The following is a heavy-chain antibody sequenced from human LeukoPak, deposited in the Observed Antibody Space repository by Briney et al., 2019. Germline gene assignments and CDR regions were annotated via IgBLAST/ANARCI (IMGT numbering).Heavy chain of an antibody. V-gene: IGHV5-51*01. Sequence: GESLKISCKASGYTFTGDWIGWVRQMPGKGLEWMGIIYPGDSDTRYSPSFQGQVTISAGKSISTAYLQWSSLKASDTAMYYCARRGYCSSTSCYEAFDIWGQGTMVTVSS. CDR1: GYTFTGDW. CDR2: IYPGDSDT. D-gene: IGHD2-2*01. J-gene: IGHJ3*02. CDR3: ARRGYCSSTSCYEAFDI.